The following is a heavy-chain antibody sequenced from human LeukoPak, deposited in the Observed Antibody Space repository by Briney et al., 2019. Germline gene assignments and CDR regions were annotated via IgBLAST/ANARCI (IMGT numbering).Heavy chain of an antibody. J-gene: IGHJ4*02. CDR2: INDAGRDI. D-gene: IGHD1-26*01. V-gene: IGHV3-74*01. CDR1: GFTFSNYW. CDR3: TRIRVGAHQLEY. Sequence: GGSLTLSCAASGFTFSNYWMNWVRQAPGQGLMWLSRINDAGRDISYAESVKGRFTSSRDNAKNTLYLQMNSLRAGDTAVYYCTRIRVGAHQLEYWGQGTLVTVSS.